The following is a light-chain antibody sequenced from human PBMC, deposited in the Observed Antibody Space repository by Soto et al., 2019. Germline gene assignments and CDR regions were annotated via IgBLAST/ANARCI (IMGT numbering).Light chain of an antibody. J-gene: IGLJ1*01. CDR3: SSYTTTSTYV. CDR1: SSDVGGYNY. Sequence: QSALTQPASVSGSPGQSITISCTGTSSDVGGYNYVSWYQQYPGNAPKLMIYHVSNRPSGVSDRFSGSKSGNSASLTIPGLQAEDEADYYCSSYTTTSTYVFGTGTKVTVL. CDR2: HVS. V-gene: IGLV2-14*01.